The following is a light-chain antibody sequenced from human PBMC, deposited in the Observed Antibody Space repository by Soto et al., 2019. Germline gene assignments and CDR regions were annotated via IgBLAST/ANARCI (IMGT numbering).Light chain of an antibody. Sequence: EIVMTQSPATLSVSPGERATLSCRASQSVSSDLAWYQQKPGQAPRLLIYGASSRATGIPDRFSGSGSGTDFTLTISRLEPEDFAVYYCQQHGSSHITFGQGTRLEIK. V-gene: IGKV3-20*01. CDR2: GAS. CDR3: QQHGSSHIT. CDR1: QSVSSD. J-gene: IGKJ5*01.